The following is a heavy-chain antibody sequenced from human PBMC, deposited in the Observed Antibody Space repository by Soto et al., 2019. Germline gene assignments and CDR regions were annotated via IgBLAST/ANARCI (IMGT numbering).Heavy chain of an antibody. V-gene: IGHV4-39*01. CDR1: GGSISTSSYY. J-gene: IGHJ6*02. CDR2: IYYSGST. D-gene: IGHD6-13*01. CDR3: ARHDNYSSSWYYYGMDV. Sequence: ASETLSLTCTVSGGSISTSSYYWGWIRQPPGKGLEWIGSIYYSGSTYYNPSLKSRVTISVDTSKNQFSLKLSSVTAADTAVYYCARHDNYSSSWYYYGMDVWGQGTTVT.